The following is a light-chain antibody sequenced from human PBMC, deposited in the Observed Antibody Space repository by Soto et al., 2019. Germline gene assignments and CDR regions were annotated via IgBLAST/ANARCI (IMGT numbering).Light chain of an antibody. J-gene: IGLJ1*01. V-gene: IGLV2-14*01. CDR3: SSYTSDWGV. Sequence: QSVLTQPASASGSPGQSITISCTGTSIDVGGYDFVSWYQHHPGKAPKLMIYEVSTRPSGVSDRFSGSKSGNTASLTISGLQAEDEADYYCSSYTSDWGVFGTGTNVTVL. CDR1: SIDVGGYDF. CDR2: EVS.